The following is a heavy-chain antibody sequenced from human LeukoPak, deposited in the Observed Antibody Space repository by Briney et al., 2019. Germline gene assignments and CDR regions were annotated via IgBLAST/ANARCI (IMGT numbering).Heavy chain of an antibody. CDR3: ARRVTGITVAGTVAWFDP. CDR1: GYSFTGCY. V-gene: IGHV1-2*02. CDR2: INPNSGGT. J-gene: IGHJ5*02. D-gene: IGHD6-19*01. Sequence: ASVTLSCKAAGYSFTGCYIHWVRQAPGQGHELMGWINPNSGGTNNEQKFQGRGTKTTATSISTAYLELSRLRSDDAAVYYCARRVTGITVAGTVAWFDPWGQGTLVTVSS.